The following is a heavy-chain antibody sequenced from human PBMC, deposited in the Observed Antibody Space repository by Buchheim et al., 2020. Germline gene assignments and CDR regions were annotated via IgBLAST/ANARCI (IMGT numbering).Heavy chain of an antibody. D-gene: IGHD2-2*03. Sequence: QVQLQESGPGLVKPSQTLSLTCTVSGGSISSGDYYWSWIRPPPGKGLEWIGYTYSSGVPLSNPSLKSRVSISVDTSKTQFSLKLNSVTAADTAMYYCASGFCSSTSCYVFDYWGQGTL. CDR1: GGSISSGDYY. CDR2: TYSSGVP. J-gene: IGHJ4*02. V-gene: IGHV4-30-4*01. CDR3: ASGFCSSTSCYVFDY.